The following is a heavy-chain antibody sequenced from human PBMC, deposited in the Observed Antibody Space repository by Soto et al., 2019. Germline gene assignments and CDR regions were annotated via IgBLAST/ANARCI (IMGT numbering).Heavy chain of an antibody. D-gene: IGHD3-10*01. CDR2: IYFGGST. CDR1: GATINNYY. Sequence: SETLSLTCTVSGATINNYYWAWIRQSPGKGLEWIAYIYFGGSTSYNPSLKSRVIISVDTSKNQFYLKVRSVTAADTAVYYCARDKDYYGTMDVWGQGTTVTVSS. J-gene: IGHJ6*02. CDR3: ARDKDYYGTMDV. V-gene: IGHV4-59*01.